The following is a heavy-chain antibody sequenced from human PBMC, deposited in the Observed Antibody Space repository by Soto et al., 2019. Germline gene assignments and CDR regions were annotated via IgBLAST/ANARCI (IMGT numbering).Heavy chain of an antibody. CDR3: ARYKVRGGHQLKVRLNWFDP. CDR1: GGSFSGYY. CDR2: INHSGST. V-gene: IGHV4-34*01. D-gene: IGHD3-10*01. Sequence: PSETLSLTCAVYGGSFSGYYWSWIRQPPGKGLEWIGEINHSGSTNYNPSLKSRVTISVDTSKNQFSLKLSSVTAADTAVYYCARYKVRGGHQLKVRLNWFDPWGQGTLVTVSS. J-gene: IGHJ5*02.